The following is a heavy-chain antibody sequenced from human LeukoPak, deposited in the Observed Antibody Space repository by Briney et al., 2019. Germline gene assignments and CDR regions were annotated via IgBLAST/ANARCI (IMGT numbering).Heavy chain of an antibody. Sequence: SETLSLACTVSGGSISGYIWSWIRQPPGKGLEWIAYIYDNGNTNYNPSLKSRVTIALDTSKTQFSLRLNSVTAADTAVYYCVRLSVVSPHRYFDLWGRGTLVTVSS. V-gene: IGHV4-59*08. J-gene: IGHJ2*01. CDR3: VRLSVVSPHRYFDL. D-gene: IGHD4-23*01. CDR1: GGSISGYI. CDR2: IYDNGNT.